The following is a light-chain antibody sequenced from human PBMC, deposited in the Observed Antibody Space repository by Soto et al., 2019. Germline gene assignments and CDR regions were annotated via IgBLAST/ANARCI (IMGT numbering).Light chain of an antibody. CDR2: GAS. V-gene: IGKV3D-15*01. CDR1: QRVSSN. CDR3: QQYNNWPPVT. Sequence: EIVMTQSPATLSVSPGERATLSCRASQRVSSNLAWYQQKPGQAPRLLIYGASIRATGIPARFSGSGSGTEFTLTISSLQSEDFAVYYCQQYNNWPPVTFGQGTKVEIK. J-gene: IGKJ1*01.